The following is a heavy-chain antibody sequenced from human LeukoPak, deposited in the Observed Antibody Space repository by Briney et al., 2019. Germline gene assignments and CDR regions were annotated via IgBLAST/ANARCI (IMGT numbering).Heavy chain of an antibody. CDR1: GGSISSGDYY. CDR3: ARAHYDSPMDV. D-gene: IGHD3-22*01. J-gene: IGHJ6*02. Sequence: PSETLSLTCTVSGGSISSGDYYWSWISQPPGKGLEWIGYIYYSGSTNYNPSLKSRVTISVDTSKNQFSLKLSSVTAADTAVYYCARAHYDSPMDVWGQGTTVTVSS. CDR2: IYYSGST. V-gene: IGHV4-61*08.